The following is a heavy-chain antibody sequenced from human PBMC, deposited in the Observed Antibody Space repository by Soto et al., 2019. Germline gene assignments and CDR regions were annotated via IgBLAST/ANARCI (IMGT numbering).Heavy chain of an antibody. CDR1: GGTFSSYA. CDR3: ARNRYGYSYFDY. CDR2: IIPFFGTA. D-gene: IGHD5-18*01. J-gene: IGHJ4*02. Sequence: QVQLVQSGAEVKKPGSSVKVSCKASGGTFSSYAISWVRQAPGQGLEWMGGIIPFFGTANYAQKFQGRVTITADEATSTSYMELRSLRSEDTAVYYYARNRYGYSYFDYWGQGTLVTVSS. V-gene: IGHV1-69*12.